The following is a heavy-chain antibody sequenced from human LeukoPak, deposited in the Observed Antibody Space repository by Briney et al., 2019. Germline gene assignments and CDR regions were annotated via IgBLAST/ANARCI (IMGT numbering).Heavy chain of an antibody. J-gene: IGHJ6*03. CDR1: GFTFSSYA. Sequence: GGSLRLSCAASGFTFSSYAMHWVRQAPGKGLEWVAVISYDGSNKYYADSVKGRFTISRDNSKNTLYLQMNSLRAEDTAVYYCAKTAGDAFFYFYMDVWGKGTTVTIS. CDR3: AKTAGDAFFYFYMDV. V-gene: IGHV3-30*04. CDR2: ISYDGSNK. D-gene: IGHD5-24*01.